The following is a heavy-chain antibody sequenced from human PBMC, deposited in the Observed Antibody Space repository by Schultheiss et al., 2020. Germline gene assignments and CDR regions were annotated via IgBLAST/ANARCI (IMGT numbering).Heavy chain of an antibody. V-gene: IGHV4-34*01. Sequence: SETLSLTCAVYGGSFSGYYWSWIRQPPGKGLEWIGYIYYSGSTYYNPSLKSRLTVSLDTSKNQFSLKLSSVTAADTAVYYCARDSQYYAGTDAFDIWGQGTMVTVSS. CDR2: IYYSGST. CDR1: GGSFSGYY. CDR3: ARDSQYYAGTDAFDI. J-gene: IGHJ3*02. D-gene: IGHD3-3*01.